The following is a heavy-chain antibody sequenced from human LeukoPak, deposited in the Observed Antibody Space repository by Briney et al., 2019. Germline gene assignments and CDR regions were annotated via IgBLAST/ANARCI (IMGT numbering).Heavy chain of an antibody. CDR3: AKGGLGAGKRVPFDY. J-gene: IGHJ4*02. V-gene: IGHV3-23*01. CDR1: GFTFSGNA. D-gene: IGHD4/OR15-4a*01. Sequence: GGSLRLSCVASGFTFSGNAVSWVGQAPGRGLEWVSGISGTGGSTYYADSVKGRFTISRDNSKNTLYLQMNSLRAEDTAVYYCAKGGLGAGKRVPFDYWGQGTLVTVSS. CDR2: ISGTGGST.